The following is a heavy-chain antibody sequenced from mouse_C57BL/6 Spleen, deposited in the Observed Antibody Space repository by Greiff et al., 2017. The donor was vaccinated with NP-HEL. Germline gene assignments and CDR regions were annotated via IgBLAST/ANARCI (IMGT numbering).Heavy chain of an antibody. CDR3: ARDTGAGEGYAMDY. Sequence: EVMLVESEGGLVQPGSSMKLSCTASGFTFSDYYMAWVRQVPEKGLEWVANINYDGSSTYYLDSLKSRFIISRDNAKNILYLQMSSLKSEDTATYYCARDTGAGEGYAMDYWGQGTSVTVSS. D-gene: IGHD3-3*01. V-gene: IGHV5-16*01. CDR2: INYDGSST. J-gene: IGHJ4*01. CDR1: GFTFSDYY.